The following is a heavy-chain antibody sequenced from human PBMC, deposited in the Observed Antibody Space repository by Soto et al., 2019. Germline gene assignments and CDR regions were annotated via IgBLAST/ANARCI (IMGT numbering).Heavy chain of an antibody. V-gene: IGHV1-46*03. CDR3: AGVAAAGTFAMDY. Sequence: ASVKVSCTASGYTFTSYYMHWVRQAPGQGLEWMGIINPSGGSTSYAQKFQGRVTMTRDTSTSTVYMELSSLRSEDTAVYYCAGVAAAGTFAMDYWGQGTLVTVSS. CDR2: INPSGGST. D-gene: IGHD6-13*01. J-gene: IGHJ4*02. CDR1: GYTFTSYY.